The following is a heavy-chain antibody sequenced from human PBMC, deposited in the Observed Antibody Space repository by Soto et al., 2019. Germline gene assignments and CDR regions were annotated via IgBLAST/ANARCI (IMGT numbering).Heavy chain of an antibody. J-gene: IGHJ2*01. CDR2: ISYDGSNK. CDR1: GFTFSSYA. Sequence: QVQLVESGGGVVQPGRSLRLSCAASGFTFSSYAMHWVRQAPGKGLEWVAVISYDGSNKFYADSVKGRFTISRDTSKNPLDLQMNSLRTEDTVVYYCARPLWRDDYNGGYFDLWGRGTLVTVSS. D-gene: IGHD4-4*01. CDR3: ARPLWRDDYNGGYFDL. V-gene: IGHV3-30-3*01.